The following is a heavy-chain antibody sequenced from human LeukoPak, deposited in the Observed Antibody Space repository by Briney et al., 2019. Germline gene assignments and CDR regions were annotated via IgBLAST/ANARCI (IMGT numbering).Heavy chain of an antibody. Sequence: GGSLRLSCAASGFTFSSYAMSWVRQAPGKGLEWVSAISGSGGSTYYADSVKGRFTISRDNSKNTLYLQMNSLRAEDTAVYYCAKDLYGGDYGSGSYTWGQGTLVTVSS. D-gene: IGHD3-10*01. CDR2: ISGSGGST. CDR1: GFTFSSYA. J-gene: IGHJ5*02. CDR3: AKDLYGGDYGSGSYT. V-gene: IGHV3-23*01.